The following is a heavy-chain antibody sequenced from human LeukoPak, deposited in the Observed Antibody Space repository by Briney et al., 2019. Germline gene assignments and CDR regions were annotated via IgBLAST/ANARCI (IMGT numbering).Heavy chain of an antibody. Sequence: GESLKISCKGSGYSFTTYWIGWVRQMPGKGLEWMGIIYPGDSDTRYSPSFQGQVTISADKSISTAYLQWSNLKASDTAIYYCARHVGYGDYSSSGAFDIWGQGTLVTVSS. J-gene: IGHJ4*02. V-gene: IGHV5-51*01. CDR3: ARHVGYGDYSSSGAFDI. D-gene: IGHD4-17*01. CDR2: IYPGDSDT. CDR1: GYSFTTYW.